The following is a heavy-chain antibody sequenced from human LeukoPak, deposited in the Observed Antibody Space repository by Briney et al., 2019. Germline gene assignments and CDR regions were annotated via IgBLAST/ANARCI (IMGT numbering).Heavy chain of an antibody. CDR1: GFTFSSYG. D-gene: IGHD5-18*01. CDR2: IRYDGSNK. J-gene: IGHJ6*03. V-gene: IGHV3-30*02. Sequence: PGGSLRLSCAASGFTFSSYGMHWVRQAPGKGLEWVAFIRYDGSNKYYADSVRGRFTISRDNSKNTLYLQMNSLRAEDTAVYYCAKAGITAMVTIKGYYYMDVWGKGTTVTISS. CDR3: AKAGITAMVTIKGYYYMDV.